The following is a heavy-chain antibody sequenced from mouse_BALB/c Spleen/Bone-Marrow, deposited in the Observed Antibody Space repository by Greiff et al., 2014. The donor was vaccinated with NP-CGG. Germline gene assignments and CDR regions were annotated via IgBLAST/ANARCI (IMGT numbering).Heavy chain of an antibody. CDR3: AIYYGNYYAMDY. CDR1: GFNIKDTY. V-gene: IGHV14-3*02. D-gene: IGHD2-1*01. J-gene: IGHJ4*01. Sequence: EVKLVESGAELVKPGASVKLSCTASGFNIKDTYMHWVKQRPEQGLEWIGRIDPANGNTKYDPKFQSKATITADTSSNTAYLQLSSLTSEDTAVYYCAIYYGNYYAMDYWGQGTSVTVSS. CDR2: IDPANGNT.